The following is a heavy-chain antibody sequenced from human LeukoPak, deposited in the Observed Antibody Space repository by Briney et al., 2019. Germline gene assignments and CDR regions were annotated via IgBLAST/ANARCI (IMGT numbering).Heavy chain of an antibody. CDR1: RYTFTSYY. CDR3: ARVAAAAKGDAFDI. CDR2: ISPSGGST. D-gene: IGHD6-13*01. J-gene: IGHJ3*02. Sequence: ASVKVSGKASRYTFTSYYMHWVRQAPGQGLEWMGIISPSGGSTSYAQKFQGRVTMTRDTSTSTVYMELSSLRSEDTAVYYCARVAAAAKGDAFDIWGQGTMVTVSS. V-gene: IGHV1-46*01.